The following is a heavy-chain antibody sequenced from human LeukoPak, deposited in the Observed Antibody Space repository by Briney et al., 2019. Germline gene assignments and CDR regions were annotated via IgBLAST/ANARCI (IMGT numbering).Heavy chain of an antibody. CDR1: GGSISSYY. D-gene: IGHD2-2*01. J-gene: IGHJ4*02. V-gene: IGHV4-4*09. CDR3: ARHSCSSTSCYLDY. Sequence: PSETLSLTCTVSGGSISSYYWSWIRQPPGKGLEWIGYIYTSGSPNYNPSLKSRVTISVDTSKNQFSLKLSSVTAADTAVYYCARHSCSSTSCYLDYWGQGTLVTVSS. CDR2: IYTSGSP.